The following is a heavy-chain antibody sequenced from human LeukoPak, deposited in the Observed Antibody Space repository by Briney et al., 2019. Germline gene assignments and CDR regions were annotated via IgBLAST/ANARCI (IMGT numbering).Heavy chain of an antibody. V-gene: IGHV1-18*04. J-gene: IGHJ4*02. CDR1: GYTFTGYH. CDR2: ISAYNGST. CDR3: ARRGYSSLRYYFDY. D-gene: IGHD6-13*01. Sequence: ASVKVSCKASGYTFTGYHMHWVRQAPGQGLEWMGWISAYNGSTNYAQKLQGRVTMTTDTSTSTAYMELRSLRSDDTAVYYCARRGYSSLRYYFDYWGQGTLVTVSS.